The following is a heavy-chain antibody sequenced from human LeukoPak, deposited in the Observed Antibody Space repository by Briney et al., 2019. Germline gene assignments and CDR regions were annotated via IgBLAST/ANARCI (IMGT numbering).Heavy chain of an antibody. V-gene: IGHV1-69*05. Sequence: SVKASCKASGGTFSSYAISWVRQAPGQGLEWMGGIIPIFGTANYAQKFQGRVTITTDESTSTAYMELSSLRSEDTAVYYCFWSGHGGWFDPWGQGTLVTVSS. CDR3: FWSGHGGWFDP. CDR2: IIPIFGTA. J-gene: IGHJ5*02. CDR1: GGTFSSYA. D-gene: IGHD3-3*01.